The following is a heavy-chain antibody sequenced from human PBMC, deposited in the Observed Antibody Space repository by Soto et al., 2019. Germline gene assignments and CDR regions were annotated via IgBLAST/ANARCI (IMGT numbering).Heavy chain of an antibody. Sequence: ASVKVSCKASGYTFTSYGISWVRQAPGQGLEWMGWISAYNGNTNYAQKLQGRVTMTTDTSTSTAYMELRSLRSDDTSVYYCAREGRYCSSTSCYTSPYYYYGMDVWGQGTTVTVSS. V-gene: IGHV1-18*01. CDR3: AREGRYCSSTSCYTSPYYYYGMDV. D-gene: IGHD2-2*02. CDR2: ISAYNGNT. CDR1: GYTFTSYG. J-gene: IGHJ6*02.